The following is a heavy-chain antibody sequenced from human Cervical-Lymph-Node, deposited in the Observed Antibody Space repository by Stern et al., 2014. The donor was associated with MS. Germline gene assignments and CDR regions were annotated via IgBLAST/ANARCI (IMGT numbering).Heavy chain of an antibody. Sequence: QVQLEESGPGLVKPSETLSLTCTVSGGSISSYYWSWIRQPPGKGLEWIGDIYYSGSTNYNTSLKSRVTISVDTSKNQFSLKLSSVTAADTAVYYCARSVGATNPDYWGQGTLVTVSS. V-gene: IGHV4-59*01. D-gene: IGHD1-26*01. J-gene: IGHJ4*02. CDR1: GGSISSYY. CDR2: IYYSGST. CDR3: ARSVGATNPDY.